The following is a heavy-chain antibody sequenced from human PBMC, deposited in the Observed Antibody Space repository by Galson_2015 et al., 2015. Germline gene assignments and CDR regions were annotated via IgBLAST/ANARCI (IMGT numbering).Heavy chain of an antibody. Sequence: SLRLSCAASGFTFSDYYMSWIRQAPGKGLEWVSYISSSGSTIYYADSVKGRFTISRDNAKNSLYLQMNSLRAEDTAVYYCARVGCSGGSCYGRLYYFDYWGQGTLVTVSS. CDR3: ARVGCSGGSCYGRLYYFDY. CDR2: ISSSGSTI. CDR1: GFTFSDYY. V-gene: IGHV3-11*01. D-gene: IGHD2-15*01. J-gene: IGHJ4*02.